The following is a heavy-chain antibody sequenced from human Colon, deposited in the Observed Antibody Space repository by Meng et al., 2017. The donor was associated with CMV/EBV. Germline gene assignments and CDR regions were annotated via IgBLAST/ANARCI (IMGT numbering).Heavy chain of an antibody. D-gene: IGHD2-2*01. V-gene: IGHV1-2*02. J-gene: IGHJ6*02. CDR3: ARGGGANRPYCSSTSCRYYYGMDV. Sequence: ASVKVSCKSSGYTFTDYYVHWVRQAPGQGLEWMAWINPNSGSTNYAQKFQGRVTMTRDTSISTAYMELNRLRSDDTAVYYCARGGGANRPYCSSTSCRYYYGMDVWGQGTMVTVSS. CDR1: GYTFTDYY. CDR2: INPNSGST.